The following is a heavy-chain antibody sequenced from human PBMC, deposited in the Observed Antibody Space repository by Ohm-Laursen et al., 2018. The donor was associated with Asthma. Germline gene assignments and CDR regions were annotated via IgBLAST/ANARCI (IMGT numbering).Heavy chain of an antibody. D-gene: IGHD6-19*01. CDR3: ARDAPEYSSGGWFDP. CDR1: GYTFTGYY. Sequence: ASVKVSCKASGYTFTGYYMHWVRQAPGQGLEWMGRINPNSGGTNYAQKFQGRVTMTRDTSISTAYMELRSLRSDDTAVYYCARDAPEYSSGGWFDPWGQGTLVTVSS. V-gene: IGHV1-2*06. J-gene: IGHJ5*02. CDR2: INPNSGGT.